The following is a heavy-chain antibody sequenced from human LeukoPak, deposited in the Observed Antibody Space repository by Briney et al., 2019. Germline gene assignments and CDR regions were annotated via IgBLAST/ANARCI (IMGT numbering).Heavy chain of an antibody. V-gene: IGHV4-59*01. J-gene: IGHJ4*02. CDR1: GGSISSYY. CDR2: IYYSGST. D-gene: IGHD3-10*01. Sequence: SETLSLTCTVSGGSISSYYWSWIRQPPGKGLEWIGYIYYSGSTNYNPSLKSRVTISVDTSKNQFSLKLSSVTAADTAVYYCARARRRSYGAPDYWGQGTLVTVSS. CDR3: ARARRRSYGAPDY.